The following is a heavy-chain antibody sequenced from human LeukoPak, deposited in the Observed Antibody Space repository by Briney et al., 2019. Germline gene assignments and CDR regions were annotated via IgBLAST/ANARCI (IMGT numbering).Heavy chain of an antibody. D-gene: IGHD5-12*01. Sequence: GGTLRLSCAASGFTFISYGMHWVRQAPGKGLEWVAFIRYDGSNKYYADSVKGRFTISRDNSKNTLYLQMKSLRAEDTAVYYCAKGGGYEAQYYYYYLDVWGKGTTVTISS. CDR1: GFTFISYG. CDR3: AKGGGYEAQYYYYYLDV. V-gene: IGHV3-30*02. J-gene: IGHJ6*03. CDR2: IRYDGSNK.